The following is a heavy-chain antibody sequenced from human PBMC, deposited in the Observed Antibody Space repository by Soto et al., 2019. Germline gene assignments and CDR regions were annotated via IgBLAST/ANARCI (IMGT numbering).Heavy chain of an antibody. Sequence: QVQLVQSGAEVKKPGSSVKVSCKASGGTFSSYAISWVRQAPGQGLEWMGGIIPIFGTANYAQKFQGRVMITADESTSTAYMELSSLRSEDTAVYYCARVPYVWGSYRQYYYYDMDVWGQGTTVTVSS. J-gene: IGHJ6*02. CDR1: GGTFSSYA. CDR3: ARVPYVWGSYRQYYYYDMDV. CDR2: IIPIFGTA. D-gene: IGHD3-16*02. V-gene: IGHV1-69*01.